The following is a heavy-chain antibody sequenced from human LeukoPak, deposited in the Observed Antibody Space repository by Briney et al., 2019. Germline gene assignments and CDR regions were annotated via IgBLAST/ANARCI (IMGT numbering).Heavy chain of an antibody. V-gene: IGHV3-30*18. CDR1: GFTFSTSV. J-gene: IGHJ4*02. Sequence: RGSLRLSCAASGFTFSTSVMHWVRQAPGKGLEWVAVISYDGSNKYYADSVKGRFTISRDNSKNTLYLQMNSLTDEDTAVYYCAKVRWDNSGWYYLDNWGQGTLVTVSS. CDR3: AKVRWDNSGWYYLDN. CDR2: ISYDGSNK. D-gene: IGHD6-19*01.